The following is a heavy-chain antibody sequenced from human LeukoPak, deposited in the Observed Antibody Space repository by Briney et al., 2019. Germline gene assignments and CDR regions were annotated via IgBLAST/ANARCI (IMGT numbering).Heavy chain of an antibody. V-gene: IGHV1-18*01. Sequence: GASVKVSCKASGYTFTNYGISWVRQAPGQGLEWMAWISTYDHDTNYAQKFQGRVTMTTDTSTSTAYIELRSLGSDDTAVYYCVRDYFCSGGTCDDCFDPWGQGTLVTVSS. D-gene: IGHD2-15*01. CDR1: GYTFTNYG. CDR3: VRDYFCSGGTCDDCFDP. CDR2: ISTYDHDT. J-gene: IGHJ5*02.